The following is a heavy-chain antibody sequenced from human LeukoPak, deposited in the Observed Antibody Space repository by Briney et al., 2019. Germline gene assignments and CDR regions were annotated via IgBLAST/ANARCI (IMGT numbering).Heavy chain of an antibody. Sequence: GGSLRLSCAASGFTFDDYAMHWVRQAPGKGLEWVSGISWNSGSIGYADSVKGRFTISRDNAKNSLYLQMNSLRAEDTALYYCAKELAGWGQETLVTVSS. CDR2: ISWNSGSI. J-gene: IGHJ4*02. V-gene: IGHV3-9*01. D-gene: IGHD6-13*01. CDR1: GFTFDDYA. CDR3: AKELAG.